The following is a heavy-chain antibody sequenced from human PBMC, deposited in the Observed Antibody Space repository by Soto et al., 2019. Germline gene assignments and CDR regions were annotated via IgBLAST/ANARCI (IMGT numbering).Heavy chain of an antibody. CDR3: ARWGINYDILTGTDVGYEY. D-gene: IGHD3-9*01. CDR1: GYTFTSYA. CDR2: INAGNGNT. J-gene: IGHJ4*02. V-gene: IGHV1-3*01. Sequence: GASVKVSCKASGYTFTSYAMHWVRQAPGQRLEWMGWINAGNGNTKYSQKFQGRVTITRDTSASTAYMELSSLRSEDTAVYYCARWGINYDILTGTDVGYEYWGQGTLVTVSS.